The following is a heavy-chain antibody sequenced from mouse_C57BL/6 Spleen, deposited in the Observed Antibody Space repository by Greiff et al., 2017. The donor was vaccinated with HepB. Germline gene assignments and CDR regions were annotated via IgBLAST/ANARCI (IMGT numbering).Heavy chain of an antibody. Sequence: VQLQQSGAELVRPGASVKLSCKASGYTFTDYYINWVKQRPGQGLEWIARIYPGSGNTSYNEKFKGKATLTAEKSSSTAYMQLSSLTSEDSAVYFCASQYGNPPEFAYWGQGTLVTVSA. V-gene: IGHV1-76*01. D-gene: IGHD2-1*01. CDR2: IYPGSGNT. CDR3: ASQYGNPPEFAY. CDR1: GYTFTDYY. J-gene: IGHJ3*01.